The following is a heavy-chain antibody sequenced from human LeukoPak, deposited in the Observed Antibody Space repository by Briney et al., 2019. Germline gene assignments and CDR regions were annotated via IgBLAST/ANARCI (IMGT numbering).Heavy chain of an antibody. V-gene: IGHV3-23*01. J-gene: IGHJ3*02. CDR3: AREGRAVAGTLYAFDI. CDR2: ISGSGGST. CDR1: GFTFSSYG. D-gene: IGHD6-19*01. Sequence: GGSLRLSCAASGFTFSSYGMSWVRQAPGKGLEWVSAISGSGGSTYYADSVKGRFTISRDNSKNTLYLQMNSLRAEDTAVYYCAREGRAVAGTLYAFDIWGQGTMVTVSS.